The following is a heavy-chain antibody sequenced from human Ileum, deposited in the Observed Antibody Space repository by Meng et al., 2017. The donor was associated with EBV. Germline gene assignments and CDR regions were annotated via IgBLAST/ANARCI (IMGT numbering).Heavy chain of an antibody. D-gene: IGHD3-9*01. CDR1: GESVSSGDSH. CDR3: ASYFVGRGGVGY. V-gene: IGHV4-61*08. Sequence: QVKRRGSGPGLLRPSGPLALSCTCLGESVSSGDSHWSWIRQPPGKGLEGIGKINSGRTDYNPSFKSRVTISKDTSKNLFSLKLNSVTAADAAVYFCASYFVGRGGVGYWGQGTLVTVSS. CDR2: INSGRT. J-gene: IGHJ4*02.